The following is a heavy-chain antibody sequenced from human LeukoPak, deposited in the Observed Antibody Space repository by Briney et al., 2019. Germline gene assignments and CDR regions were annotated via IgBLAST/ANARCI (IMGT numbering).Heavy chain of an antibody. Sequence: PSETLSLTCTVSGGSISSSTYYWGWIRQPPGKGLEWVGSIYYSGSTYYNPSLKSRVTISGDPSKNQFSLKLSSVTAADTAVYYCARARGLAEYFQHWGQGTLVTVSS. J-gene: IGHJ1*01. CDR1: GGSISSSTYY. V-gene: IGHV4-39*01. CDR3: ARARGLAEYFQH. CDR2: IYYSGST.